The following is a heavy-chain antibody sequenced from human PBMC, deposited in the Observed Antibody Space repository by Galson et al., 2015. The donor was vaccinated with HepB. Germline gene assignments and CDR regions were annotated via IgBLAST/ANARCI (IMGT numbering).Heavy chain of an antibody. J-gene: IGHJ6*03. V-gene: IGHV1-2*06. CDR2: INPNTGGK. D-gene: IGHD1-26*01. CDR1: GYSFIDFY. CDR3: ARGGATYYMDF. Sequence: SVKVSCKASGYSFIDFYIYWVRQAPGQGLEWMGRINPNTGGKKYAQKFQGRVTMTRDTSISTASMEVNRLTSDDTAVYYCARGGATYYMDFWGQGTTVTVSS.